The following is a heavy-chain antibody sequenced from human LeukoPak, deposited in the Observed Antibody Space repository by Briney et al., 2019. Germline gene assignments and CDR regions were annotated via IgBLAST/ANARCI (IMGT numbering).Heavy chain of an antibody. Sequence: SETLSLTCTVSGGSISSYYWSWIRQPPGKGLEWIAYIYTSGSTNYYPSLKRRVTISVDTSKNQFSLKLSSVTAADTAVYFCARHHARWTASGIYYPYFYFDYWGQGTLVTVSS. CDR3: ARHHARWTASGIYYPYFYFDY. D-gene: IGHD3-10*01. V-gene: IGHV4-4*09. CDR2: IYTSGST. J-gene: IGHJ4*02. CDR1: GGSISSYY.